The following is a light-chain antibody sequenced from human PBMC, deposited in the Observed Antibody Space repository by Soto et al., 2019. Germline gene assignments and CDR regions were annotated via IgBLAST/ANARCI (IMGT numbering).Light chain of an antibody. Sequence: QSVLTQPPSVSGAPGQRVTISCTGSSSNIGAGYDVHWYQQLPGTAPKLLIYGNGNRPSGVPDRFSGSKSGTSASLAITGLQAEDETDYYCQSYDSSLWVFGTGTKLTVL. CDR2: GNG. V-gene: IGLV1-40*01. CDR3: QSYDSSLWV. CDR1: SSNIGAGYD. J-gene: IGLJ1*01.